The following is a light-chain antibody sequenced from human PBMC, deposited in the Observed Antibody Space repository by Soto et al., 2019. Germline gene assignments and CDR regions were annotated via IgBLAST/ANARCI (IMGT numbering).Light chain of an antibody. CDR3: QQYGT. CDR2: GAS. CDR1: QSVSSSY. V-gene: IGKV3-20*01. J-gene: IGKJ2*01. Sequence: EIVLTRSPGTLSLSPGERATLSCRASQSVSSSYLAWYQQKPGQAPRLLIYGASSRATGIPDRFSGSGSGTDFTLTISRLEPEDFAVYYCQQYGTFAQGTKLEIK.